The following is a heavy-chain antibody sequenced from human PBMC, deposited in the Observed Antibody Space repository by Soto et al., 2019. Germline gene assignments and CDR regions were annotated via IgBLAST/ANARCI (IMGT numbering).Heavy chain of an antibody. D-gene: IGHD2-15*01. CDR1: GGTLSIYS. Sequence: GSSVKVSCKASGGTLSIYSISWLRQAPGQGLEWMGGIIPIFGTANYAQKFQGRVTITADKSTSTAYMELSSLRSEDTAVYYCARDGGYQTRYYFGMDVCGDGNTVTLSS. CDR3: ARDGGYQTRYYFGMDV. J-gene: IGHJ6*04. CDR2: IIPIFGTA. V-gene: IGHV1-69*06.